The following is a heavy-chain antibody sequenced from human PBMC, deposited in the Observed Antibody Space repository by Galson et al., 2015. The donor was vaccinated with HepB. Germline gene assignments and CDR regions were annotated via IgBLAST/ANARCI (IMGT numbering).Heavy chain of an antibody. D-gene: IGHD3-22*01. Sequence: SVKVSCKASGYTFTSYYMHWVRQAPGQGLEWMGIINPSGGSTSYAQKFQGRVTMTRDTSTSTVYMELSSLRSEDTAVYYCARDLNYYDSSGYSYYGMDVWGQGTTVTVSS. CDR1: GYTFTSYY. CDR3: ARDLNYYDSSGYSYYGMDV. V-gene: IGHV1-46*01. J-gene: IGHJ6*02. CDR2: INPSGGST.